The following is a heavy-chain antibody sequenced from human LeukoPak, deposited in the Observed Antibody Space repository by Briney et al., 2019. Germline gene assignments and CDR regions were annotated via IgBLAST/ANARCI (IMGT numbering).Heavy chain of an antibody. CDR3: ARAAGYDYVFRFDY. Sequence: ASGKVSCKASGYTFTGYYMHWVRQAPGQGLEWMGWINPNSGGTNYAQKFQGRVTMTRDTSISTAYMELSRLRSDDTAVYYCARAAGYDYVFRFDYWGQGTLVTVSS. CDR1: GYTFTGYY. CDR2: INPNSGGT. V-gene: IGHV1-2*02. D-gene: IGHD3-16*01. J-gene: IGHJ4*02.